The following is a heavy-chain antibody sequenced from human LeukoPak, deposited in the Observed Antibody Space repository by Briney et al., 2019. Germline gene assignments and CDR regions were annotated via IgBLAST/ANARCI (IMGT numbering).Heavy chain of an antibody. J-gene: IGHJ4*02. D-gene: IGHD3-9*01. CDR2: ISGSGGTT. Sequence: GGSLRLSCAASGFIFSNYAMSWVRQAPGKGLEWVSAISGSGGTTYYADSVKGRFTISRDNAKNSLYLQMNSLRAEDTAVYYCAGDYDILTGYQPLDYWGQGTLVTVSS. CDR1: GFIFSNYA. CDR3: AGDYDILTGYQPLDY. V-gene: IGHV3-23*01.